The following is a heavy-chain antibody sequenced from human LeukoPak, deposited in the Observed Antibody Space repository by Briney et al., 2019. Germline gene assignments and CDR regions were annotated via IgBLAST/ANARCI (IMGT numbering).Heavy chain of an antibody. V-gene: IGHV3-72*01. CDR3: ARAQSDSSGYYYVGDY. J-gene: IGHJ4*02. Sequence: PGGSLRLSCSASGFIFDFFAMSWVRQAPGQGLEWVARTRKKAKGYTTEYAASVKGRFTISRDDSKNSVDLQMNSLITEDTAVYYCARAQSDSSGYYYVGDYWGQGTLVTVSS. CDR2: TRKKAKGYTT. D-gene: IGHD3-22*01. CDR1: GFIFDFFA.